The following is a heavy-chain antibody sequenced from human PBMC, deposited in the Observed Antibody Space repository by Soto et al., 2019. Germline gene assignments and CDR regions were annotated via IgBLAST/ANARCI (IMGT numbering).Heavy chain of an antibody. V-gene: IGHV3-23*01. CDR2: ISGSGGST. J-gene: IGHJ6*02. Sequence: PGGSLRLSCSASGFTFSSYAMSWVRQAPGKGLEWVSAISGSGGSTYYADSVKGRFTISRDNSKNTLYLQMNSLRGEGTAVYYCVKMGSCSSTSCYFRFGYSGYDYHYYGMDVWGQGTTVTVSS. D-gene: IGHD2-2*01. CDR3: VKMGSCSSTSCYFRFGYSGYDYHYYGMDV. CDR1: GFTFSSYA.